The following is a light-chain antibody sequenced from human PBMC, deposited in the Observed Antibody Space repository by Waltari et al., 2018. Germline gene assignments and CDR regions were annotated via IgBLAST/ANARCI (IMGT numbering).Light chain of an antibody. CDR2: KDN. J-gene: IGLJ2*01. Sequence: SYELTQPPSVSVSPGQTARITCSGDVFPRKYAYWYQQKPGQSPVMVISKDNERPAGIPERFSGSSSGRSATLTISGAQAEDEADYYCQSADSSLVVFGGGTKLTVL. CDR3: QSADSSLVV. V-gene: IGLV3-25*03. CDR1: VFPRKY.